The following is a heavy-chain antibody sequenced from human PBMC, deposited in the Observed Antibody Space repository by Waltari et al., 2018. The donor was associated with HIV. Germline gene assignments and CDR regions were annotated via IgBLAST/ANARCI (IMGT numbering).Heavy chain of an antibody. J-gene: IGHJ4*02. CDR3: ARSVGFEHIWGSFPVD. D-gene: IGHD3-16*01. CDR1: VDSFDDYGWSFNEHY. V-gene: IGHV4-34*01. CDR2: IDYRGST. Sequence: VQLHQWGAGQLKPSETLSLTCAVFVDSFDDYGWSFNEHYWTWIRQSPRKGLEWIAEIDYRGSTNYNPSLGGRFSISVDTSKKQFSLKVTSVTAADTGVYYCARSVGFEHIWGSFPVDWSQGTRVTVSS.